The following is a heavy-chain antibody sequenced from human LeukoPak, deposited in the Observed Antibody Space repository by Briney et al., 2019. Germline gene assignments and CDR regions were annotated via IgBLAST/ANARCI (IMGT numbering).Heavy chain of an antibody. V-gene: IGHV4-61*05. CDR2: IFYSGST. CDR3: ASISTAKNY. Sequence: SETLSLTCTVSGGSISSSSYYWSWIRQPPGKGLEWIGYIFYSGSTYYNPSLKSRVTMSVDTSKNQFSLKLSSVTAADTAVYYCASISTAKNYWGQGTLVTVSS. CDR1: GGSISSSSYY. D-gene: IGHD5-18*01. J-gene: IGHJ4*02.